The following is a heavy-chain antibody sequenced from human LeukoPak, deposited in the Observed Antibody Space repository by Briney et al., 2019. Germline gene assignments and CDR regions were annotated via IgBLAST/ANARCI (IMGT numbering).Heavy chain of an antibody. CDR2: INTDGSST. J-gene: IGHJ6*03. CDR3: ARVYYYYYMAV. V-gene: IGHV3-74*01. Sequence: QPGGSLRLSCAASGFTFSSYSMHWVRQAPGKGLVWVSRINTDGSSTSYADSVKGRFTISRDNAKNTLYLQMNSLRAEDTAVFYCARVYYYYYMAVWGKGTTVTVSS. CDR1: GFTFSSYS.